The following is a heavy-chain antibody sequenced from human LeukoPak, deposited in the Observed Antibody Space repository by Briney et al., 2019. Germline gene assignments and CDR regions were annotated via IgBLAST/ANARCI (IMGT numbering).Heavy chain of an antibody. CDR2: IKQDGSEN. J-gene: IGHJ4*02. CDR1: GFTLSTYW. CDR3: ARDNRVMVRGDPDD. D-gene: IGHD3-10*01. Sequence: GGSLRLSCAAPGFTLSTYWMSWVRQAPGKGLEWVANIKQDGSENFYVDSVKGRFTISRDNAKNAMYLQMNSLRAEDTAVYYCARDNRVMVRGDPDDWGQGTQVTVSS. V-gene: IGHV3-7*03.